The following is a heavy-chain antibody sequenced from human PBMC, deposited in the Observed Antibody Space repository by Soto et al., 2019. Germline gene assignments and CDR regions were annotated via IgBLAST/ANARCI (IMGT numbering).Heavy chain of an antibody. CDR2: FYYRGST. CDR1: GGSISGYY. Sequence: SETLSLTCTVSGGSISGYYWTWIRQPPGKGLEWIGYFYYRGSTSYNPSLKSRVTISGDTSKNHFSLKLSSVTAADTAVYYCARQNNWFGPWGQGTLVTVSS. J-gene: IGHJ5*02. CDR3: ARQNNWFGP. V-gene: IGHV4-59*08.